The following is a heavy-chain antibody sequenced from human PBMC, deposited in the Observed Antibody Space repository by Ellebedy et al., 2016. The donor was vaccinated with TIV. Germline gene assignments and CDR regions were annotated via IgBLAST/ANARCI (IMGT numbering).Heavy chain of an antibody. CDR2: FDPEDGET. J-gene: IGHJ6*02. D-gene: IGHD2-2*01. CDR3: ATRGYCISTSCSYYYYYYGMDV. Sequence: ASVKVSCKVSGYTLTELSMHWVRQAPGKGLEWMGGFDPEDGETIYAQKFQGRVTMTEDTSTDTAYMELSSLRSEDTAVYYCATRGYCISTSCSYYYYYYGMDVWGQGTTVTVSS. CDR1: GYTLTELS. V-gene: IGHV1-24*01.